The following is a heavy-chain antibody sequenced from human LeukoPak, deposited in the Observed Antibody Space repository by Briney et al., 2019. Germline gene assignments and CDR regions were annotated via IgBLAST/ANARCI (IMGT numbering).Heavy chain of an antibody. V-gene: IGHV3-23*01. J-gene: IGHJ4*02. CDR2: ISGGGGGT. CDR1: GFTLSSYA. Sequence: GGSLRLSCAASGFTLSSYAMSWVRQAPGKGLEWVSSISGGGGGTYYADSVKGRFTISRDNSKNTLYLQTNSLRAEDTAVYYCGKELERHFDFDYWGQGTLVTVSS. D-gene: IGHD1-1*01. CDR3: GKELERHFDFDY.